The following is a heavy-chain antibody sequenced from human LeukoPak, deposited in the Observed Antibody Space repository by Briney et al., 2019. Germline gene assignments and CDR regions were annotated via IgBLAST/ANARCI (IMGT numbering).Heavy chain of an antibody. V-gene: IGHV3-7*01. CDR1: GFSFSSYA. CDR2: IKQDGSEK. D-gene: IGHD4-17*01. J-gene: IGHJ4*02. CDR3: ARVSANTVTTLQYFDY. Sequence: RGSLTLSCAASGFSFSSYAMSWVGPAPGKGLEWVANIKQDGSEKYYVDSVKGRFTISRDNAKNSLYLQMNSLRAEDTAVYYCARVSANTVTTLQYFDYWGQGTLVTVSS.